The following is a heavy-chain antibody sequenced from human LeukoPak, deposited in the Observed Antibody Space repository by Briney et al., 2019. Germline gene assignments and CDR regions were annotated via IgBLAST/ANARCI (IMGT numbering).Heavy chain of an antibody. CDR2: ISHSGST. CDR1: GYSISSGYY. CDR3: ARSVPYYYDGSARGAFDI. J-gene: IGHJ3*02. Sequence: PSETLSLTCPVSGYSISSGYYWGWIRQPPGKGLEWIATISHSGSTYYNPSLKSRVTISVDTSKKQFSLKLSSVTAADTAVYYCARSVPYYYDGSARGAFDIWGQGTMVTVSS. V-gene: IGHV4-38-2*01. D-gene: IGHD3-22*01.